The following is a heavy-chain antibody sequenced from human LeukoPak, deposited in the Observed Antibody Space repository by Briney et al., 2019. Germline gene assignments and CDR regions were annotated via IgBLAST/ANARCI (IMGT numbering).Heavy chain of an antibody. CDR1: GDSMSRSQ. V-gene: IGHV4-4*07. CDR2: ISARGNI. D-gene: IGHD6-19*01. CDR3: ARDSALAQAVMFDY. Sequence: SETLSLTCTVSGDSMSRSQWSWIRQPAGKGLEWIGRISARGNINYNPSLRSRVMMSIDTSKNHFSLTLNSVTAADTAVYYCARDSALAQAVMFDYWGQGTLVTVSS. J-gene: IGHJ4*02.